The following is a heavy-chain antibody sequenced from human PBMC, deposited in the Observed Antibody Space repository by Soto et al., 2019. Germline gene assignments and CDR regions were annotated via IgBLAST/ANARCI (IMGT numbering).Heavy chain of an antibody. V-gene: IGHV3-74*03. CDR1: GFTFDYYW. J-gene: IGHJ4*02. Sequence: EVQLVESGGGLVQPGGSLRLTCAASGFTFDYYWMHWVRQAPGKGLVWVSRIHSDGSATTYADSVKGRFTISRDNTKNTGYLQMNRLGVEYTAVSVCSRGGVGNFDLWGRGTLVTVSS. D-gene: IGHD1-26*01. CDR3: SRGGVGNFDL. CDR2: IHSDGSAT.